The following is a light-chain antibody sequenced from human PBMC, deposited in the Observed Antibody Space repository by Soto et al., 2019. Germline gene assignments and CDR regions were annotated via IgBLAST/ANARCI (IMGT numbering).Light chain of an antibody. V-gene: IGKV3-20*01. CDR1: QSFNSIY. CDR3: QRYGSSPLIT. J-gene: IGKJ5*01. CDR2: GTS. Sequence: EIVLTQSPGTVSLSPGERATLSCRASQSFNSIYLAWYQQKPGQAPRLLIYGTSSRATGIPDRFSGSGSGTDFTLTISRLEPEDFAVYFCQRYGSSPLITFGQGTRLEIK.